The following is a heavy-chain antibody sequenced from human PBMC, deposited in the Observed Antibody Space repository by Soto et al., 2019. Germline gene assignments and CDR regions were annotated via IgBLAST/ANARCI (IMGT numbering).Heavy chain of an antibody. J-gene: IGHJ4*02. CDR3: ARDAPGVAPY. CDR2: ITYRGST. CDR1: GGSINSGDSY. D-gene: IGHD2-15*01. V-gene: IGHV4-31*03. Sequence: QVQLQESGPGLVRPSQTLSLTCTVSGGSINSGDSYWNWIRQHPEKGLEWIGYITYRGSTFYNPSLKSRIIISIDPSKNQFSLKLSSVTAADTAVYYCARDAPGVAPYWGQGTLVTVSS.